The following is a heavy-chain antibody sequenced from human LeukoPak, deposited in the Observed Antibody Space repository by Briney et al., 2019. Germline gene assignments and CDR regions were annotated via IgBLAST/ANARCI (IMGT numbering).Heavy chain of an antibody. CDR3: ARGDYYGSGTYYKKTVDY. V-gene: IGHV1-18*01. D-gene: IGHD3-10*01. CDR2: ISAYNGNT. CDR1: GYTFTSYG. J-gene: IGHJ4*02. Sequence: ASVKVSCKASGYTFTSYGINWVRQAPGQGLEWMGWISAYNGNTNYAQKLQGRVTMTTDTSASTAYMELRSLRSDDTAVYYCARGDYYGSGTYYKKTVDYWGQGTLVTVSS.